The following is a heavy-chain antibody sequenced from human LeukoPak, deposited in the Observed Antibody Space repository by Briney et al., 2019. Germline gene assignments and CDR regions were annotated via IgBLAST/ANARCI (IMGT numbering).Heavy chain of an antibody. J-gene: IGHJ4*02. D-gene: IGHD4-23*01. V-gene: IGHV4-59*01. CDR2: IYYSGST. CDR3: ARLVVTPAPFDY. CDR1: GGSISSYY. Sequence: SETLSLTCTVSGGSISSYYWSWIRQPPGKGLEWIGYIYYSGSTNYNPSLKSRVTISVDTPKNQFSLKLSSVTAADTAVYYCARLVVTPAPFDYWGQGTLVTVSS.